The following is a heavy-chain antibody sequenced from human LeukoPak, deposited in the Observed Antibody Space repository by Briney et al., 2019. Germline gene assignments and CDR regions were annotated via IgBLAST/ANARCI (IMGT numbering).Heavy chain of an antibody. V-gene: IGHV3-23*01. Sequence: PGGSLRLSCASSGFTFSIYDMSWVRQAPGKGLEWVSGISGSGGSTYHADSVKGRFTISRDNSKNTLYLQMYSLRAEDTAVYYSAKELDSSGYFDYWGQGTLVTVSS. D-gene: IGHD3-22*01. CDR1: GFTFSIYD. CDR3: AKELDSSGYFDY. J-gene: IGHJ4*02. CDR2: ISGSGGST.